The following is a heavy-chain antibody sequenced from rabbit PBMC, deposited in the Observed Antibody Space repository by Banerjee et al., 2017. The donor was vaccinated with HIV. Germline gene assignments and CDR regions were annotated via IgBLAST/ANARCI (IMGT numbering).Heavy chain of an antibody. Sequence: QEQVEESGGDLVKPEGSLTLTCTASGFSFSSSYWICWVRQAPGKGLEWIACIYAGSRDYTYYASWAKGRFTISKTPSTTVTLQMTSLTAADTATYFCARGDADHAAYGYVYYFNLWGPGTLVTVS. CDR2: IYAGSRDYT. V-gene: IGHV1S45*01. J-gene: IGHJ4*01. CDR1: GFSFSSSYW. D-gene: IGHD6-1*01. CDR3: ARGDADHAAYGYVYYFNL.